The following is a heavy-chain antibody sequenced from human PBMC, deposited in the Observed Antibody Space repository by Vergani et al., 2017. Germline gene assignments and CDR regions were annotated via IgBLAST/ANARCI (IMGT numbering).Heavy chain of an antibody. J-gene: IGHJ5*02. CDR3: ARQSTVKWLVKLGWIDP. CDR1: GASIRSSNYY. D-gene: IGHD6-19*01. Sequence: QLQLQESGPGLVKPSATLSLTCSVSGASIRSSNYYWGWIRQPPGKGLEWIASIYYSGSTYYNPSLKSRVTISVDTSKNQFSLKLSSVTAADTAVYFCARQSTVKWLVKLGWIDPWLQGILVTVSS. CDR2: IYYSGST. V-gene: IGHV4-39*01.